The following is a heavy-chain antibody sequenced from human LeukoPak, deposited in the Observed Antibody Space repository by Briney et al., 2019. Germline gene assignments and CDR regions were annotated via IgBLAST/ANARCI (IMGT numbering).Heavy chain of an antibody. V-gene: IGHV4-34*01. CDR3: ARNYYDSSGRNDAFDI. CDR2: INHSGST. J-gene: IGHJ3*02. D-gene: IGHD3-22*01. CDR1: GGSFSGYY. Sequence: PSETLSLTCAVYGGSFSGYYWSWIRQPPGKGLEWIGEINHSGSTNYNTSLKSRVTISVDTSKNQFSLKLSSVTAADTAVYYCARNYYDSSGRNDAFDIWGQGTMVTVSS.